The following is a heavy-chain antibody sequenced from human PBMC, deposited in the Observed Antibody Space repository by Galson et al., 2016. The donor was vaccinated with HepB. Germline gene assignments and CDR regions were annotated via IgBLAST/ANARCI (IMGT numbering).Heavy chain of an antibody. CDR1: GYTFTSYG. D-gene: IGHD6-19*01. V-gene: IGHV1-18*01. CDR2: ISAFNGDT. J-gene: IGHJ3*02. Sequence: SVKVSCKASGYTFTSYGISWVRQAPGQGLEWMGWISAFNGDTNYAPKVQGRVTMTTDTSTSTAYMELRSLRSDDTAVYYCALGWEGAFDIWGQGTMVTVSS. CDR3: ALGWEGAFDI.